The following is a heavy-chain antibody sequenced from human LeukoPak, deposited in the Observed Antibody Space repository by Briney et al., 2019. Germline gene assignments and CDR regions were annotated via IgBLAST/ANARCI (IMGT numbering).Heavy chain of an antibody. Sequence: GGSLRLSCAASGFTFSSYSMNWVRQAPGKGLEWVSYISSSSTIYYADSEKGRFTISRDNAKNSLYLQMNSLRAEDTAVYYCASQSRAAFVVVPAAEKSAFDIWGQGTMVTVSS. CDR2: ISSSSTI. D-gene: IGHD2-2*01. CDR3: ASQSRAAFVVVPAAEKSAFDI. CDR1: GFTFSSYS. J-gene: IGHJ3*02. V-gene: IGHV3-48*01.